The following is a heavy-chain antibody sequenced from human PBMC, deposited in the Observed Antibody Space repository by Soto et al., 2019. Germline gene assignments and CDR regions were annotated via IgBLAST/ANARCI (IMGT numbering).Heavy chain of an antibody. CDR3: AREVIPGREDEFDY. CDR1: GFTFSNYA. V-gene: IGHV3-30*11. Sequence: QVQLVESGGGVVRPGTSLRLSCATSGFTFSNYALHWVRQAPGNGLEWVAVVSDDGSRKNYADSVKGRFIVSRDNSRRTMYLEMNSLRREDTALYYCAREVIPGREDEFDYWGQGTLVSVSS. D-gene: IGHD2-2*01. CDR2: VSDDGSRK. J-gene: IGHJ4*02.